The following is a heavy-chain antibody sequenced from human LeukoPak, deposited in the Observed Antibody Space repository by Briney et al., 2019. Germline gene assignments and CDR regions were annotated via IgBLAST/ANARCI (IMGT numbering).Heavy chain of an antibody. CDR2: IYSGGST. Sequence: GGSLRLSCAASGFTFSSNYMSWVRQAPGKGLEWVSVIYSGGSTYYADSVKGRFTISRDNSKNTLYLQMNSLRAEDTAVYYCARDQEQWLGTDYYYYGMDVWGQGTTVTVSS. D-gene: IGHD6-19*01. V-gene: IGHV3-66*01. CDR3: ARDQEQWLGTDYYYYGMDV. CDR1: GFTFSSNY. J-gene: IGHJ6*02.